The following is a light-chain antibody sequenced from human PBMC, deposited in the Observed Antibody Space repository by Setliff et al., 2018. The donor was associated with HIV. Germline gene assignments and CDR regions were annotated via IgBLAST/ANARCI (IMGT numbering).Light chain of an antibody. J-gene: IGLJ3*02. CDR1: SSDVVGYNY. CDR3: SSYTSSNSWV. V-gene: IGLV2-14*03. Sequence: QSVLTQPASVSGSPGQSITISCTGTSSDVVGYNYVSWYQQHPGNAPKLMIYDVNNRPSGVSTRFSGSKSANTASLTISGLQAEDESDYYCSSYTSSNSWVFGGGTKVTVL. CDR2: DVN.